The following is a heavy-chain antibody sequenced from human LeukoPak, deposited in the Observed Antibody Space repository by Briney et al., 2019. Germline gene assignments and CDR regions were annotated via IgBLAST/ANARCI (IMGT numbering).Heavy chain of an antibody. V-gene: IGHV1-18*01. CDR2: ISAYNGNT. CDR3: ARDARRYDFWSAEGYMDV. CDR1: GYTFTSYG. D-gene: IGHD3-3*01. J-gene: IGHJ6*03. Sequence: ASVKVSCKASGYTFTSYGISWVRQAPGQGLEWMGWISAYNGNTNYAQKLQGRVTMTTDTSTSTAYMELRSLRSDDTAVYYCARDARRYDFWSAEGYMDVWGKGTTVTVSS.